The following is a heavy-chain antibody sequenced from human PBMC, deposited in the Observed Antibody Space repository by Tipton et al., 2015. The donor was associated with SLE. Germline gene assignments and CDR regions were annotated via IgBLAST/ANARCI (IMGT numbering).Heavy chain of an antibody. J-gene: IGHJ4*02. V-gene: IGHV3-9*01. CDR2: LSWNSGNI. Sequence: RSLRLSCAASGFTFDDHAMHWVRQAPGKGLEWVSGLSWNSGNIGYADSVKGRFTISRDNAKNSLYLQMDSLRPEDTALYYCARGQGGYSYGSTVDYWGQGTLVTVSS. CDR1: GFTFDDHA. D-gene: IGHD5-18*01. CDR3: ARGQGGYSYGSTVDY.